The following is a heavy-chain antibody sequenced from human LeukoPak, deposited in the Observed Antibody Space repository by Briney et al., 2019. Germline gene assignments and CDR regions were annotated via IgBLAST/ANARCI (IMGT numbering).Heavy chain of an antibody. V-gene: IGHV1-18*01. D-gene: IGHD6-19*01. CDR3: ARGIAVAGPYYFDY. CDR2: ISAYNGNT. J-gene: IGHJ4*02. Sequence: ASVKVSYRASGYTFTSYGISWVRQAPGQGLEWMGWISAYNGNTNYAQKLQGGVTMTTDTSTSTAYMELRSLRSDDTAVYYCARGIAVAGPYYFDYWGQGTLVTVSS. CDR1: GYTFTSYG.